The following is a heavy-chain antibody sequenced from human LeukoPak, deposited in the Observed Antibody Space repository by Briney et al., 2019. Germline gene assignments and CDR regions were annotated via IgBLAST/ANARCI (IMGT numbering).Heavy chain of an antibody. Sequence: PSETLSLTCTVSGYSISSGYYWGWIRQPPGKGLEGIGRIYHSGSTYYNPSLKSRVTISVDTSKNQFSLKLSSVTAADTAVYYCARRGQYYYDSSGYYSYFDYFDYWGQGTLVTVSS. V-gene: IGHV4-38-2*02. CDR1: GYSISSGYY. CDR2: IYHSGST. D-gene: IGHD3-22*01. CDR3: ARRGQYYYDSSGYYSYFDYFDY. J-gene: IGHJ4*02.